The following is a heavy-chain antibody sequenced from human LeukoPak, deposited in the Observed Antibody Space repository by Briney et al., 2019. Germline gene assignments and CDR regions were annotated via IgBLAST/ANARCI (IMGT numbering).Heavy chain of an antibody. V-gene: IGHV1-8*01. Sequence: ASVKVSRKASGYTITSYDINWVRQATGQGLEWMGWMNPNSGNTGYAQKFQGRVTMTRNTSISTAYMELSSLRSEDTAVYYCARGLEGQYYDFWSGYYTGNWFDPWGQGTLVTVSS. D-gene: IGHD3-3*01. CDR2: MNPNSGNT. CDR3: ARGLEGQYYDFWSGYYTGNWFDP. CDR1: GYTITSYD. J-gene: IGHJ5*02.